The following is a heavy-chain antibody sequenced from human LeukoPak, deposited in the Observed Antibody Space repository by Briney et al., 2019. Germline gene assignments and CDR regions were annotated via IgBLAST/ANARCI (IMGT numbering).Heavy chain of an antibody. CDR1: GGSISSYY. CDR3: ARGVSSGLLDY. D-gene: IGHD5/OR15-5a*01. J-gene: IGHJ4*02. CDR2: IYTSGST. Sequence: SETLSLTCTVSGGSISSYYWSWIRQPPGKGLEWIGYIYTSGSTNYNPSLKSRVTISVDTSKNQFSLKLSSVTAADTAVYYCARGVSSGLLDYWGQGTLVTVSS. V-gene: IGHV4-4*09.